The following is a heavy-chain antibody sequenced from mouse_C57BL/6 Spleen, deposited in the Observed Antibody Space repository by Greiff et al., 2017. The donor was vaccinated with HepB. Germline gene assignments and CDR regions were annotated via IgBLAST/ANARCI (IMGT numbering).Heavy chain of an antibody. CDR2: ISDGGSYT. Sequence: EVNVVESGGGLVKPGGSLKLSCAASGFTFSSYAMSWVRQTPEKRLEWVATISDGGSYTYYPDNVKGRFTISRDNAKNNLYLQMSHLKSEDTAMYYCASAYYSNPYAMDYWGQGTSVTVSS. CDR1: GFTFSSYA. D-gene: IGHD2-5*01. CDR3: ASAYYSNPYAMDY. V-gene: IGHV5-4*03. J-gene: IGHJ4*01.